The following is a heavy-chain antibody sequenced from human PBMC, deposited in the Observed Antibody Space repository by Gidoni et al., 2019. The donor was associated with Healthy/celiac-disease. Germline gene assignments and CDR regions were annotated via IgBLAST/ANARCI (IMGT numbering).Heavy chain of an antibody. Sequence: QVQLQESGPGLVKPSETLSLTCAVSGYSIRSGYYWGWIRHPPGTGLEWIGSIYHSGSTYYNPSLKSRVTISVDTSKNQFSLKLSSVTAADTAVYYCARGIAAAGSPLSWFDPWGQGTLVTVSS. J-gene: IGHJ5*02. V-gene: IGHV4-38-2*01. D-gene: IGHD6-13*01. CDR2: IYHSGST. CDR1: GYSIRSGYY. CDR3: ARGIAAAGSPLSWFDP.